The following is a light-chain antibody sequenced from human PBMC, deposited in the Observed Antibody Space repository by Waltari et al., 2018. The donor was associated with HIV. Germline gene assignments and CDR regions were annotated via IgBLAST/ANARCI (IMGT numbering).Light chain of an antibody. CDR1: INSVGSKG. V-gene: IGLV10-54*01. CDR3: SSWDSSVSGWV. CDR2: MNN. Sequence: QSGLTQPPSVSKTLGQTALLTCDGDINSVGSKGAAWLQRHQGRPPKLLSYMNNNRPSGVSERYSSSRSGETAYLSISLLQADDEAEYFCSSWDSSVSGWVFGGGTRLTV. J-gene: IGLJ3*02.